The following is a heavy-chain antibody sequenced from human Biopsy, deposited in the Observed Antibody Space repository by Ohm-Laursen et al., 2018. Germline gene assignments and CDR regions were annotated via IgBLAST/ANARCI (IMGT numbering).Heavy chain of an antibody. CDR1: GDSISSYY. J-gene: IGHJ5*02. CDR2: IFNSANT. CDR3: ARGDYFDSNGYFWFDP. V-gene: IGHV4-31*01. Sequence: SQILSLTCTVSGDSISSYYWSRIRQRPGKGLEWIGYIFNSANTYYNPSLKNLITISGDTSKNQFSLKLNSVTAADTAVYCCARGDYFDSNGYFWFDPWGQGTLVTVSS. D-gene: IGHD3-22*01.